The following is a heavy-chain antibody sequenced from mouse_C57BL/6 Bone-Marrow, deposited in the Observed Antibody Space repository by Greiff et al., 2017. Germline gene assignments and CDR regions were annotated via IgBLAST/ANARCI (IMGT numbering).Heavy chain of an antibody. Sequence: EVQLVESGGGLVKPGGSLKLSCAASGFTFSDYGMHWVRQAPEKGLEWVAYISSGSSTIYYADTVKGRFTISRDNAKNTLFLQMTSLRSEDTAMYYCARPDDYGWGQGTSVTVSS. CDR2: ISSGSSTI. V-gene: IGHV5-17*01. CDR3: ARPDDYG. D-gene: IGHD2-4*01. CDR1: GFTFSDYG. J-gene: IGHJ4*01.